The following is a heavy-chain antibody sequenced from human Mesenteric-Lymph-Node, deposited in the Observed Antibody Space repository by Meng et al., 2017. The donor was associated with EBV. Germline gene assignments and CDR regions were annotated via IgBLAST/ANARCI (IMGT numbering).Heavy chain of an antibody. CDR2: ITSSGSYI. D-gene: IGHD6-13*01. CDR3: ARAPASSSRYHWYFDL. CDR1: GFTFNSYS. J-gene: IGHJ2*01. V-gene: IGHV3-21*01. Sequence: EVQLLXSXXXXXKPXGXXXLSXSXSGFTFNSYSMNWVRQAPGKGLEWVSSITSSGSYIYYADSMKGRFTISRDNAKNSLFLQMNSLRAEDTAVYYCARAPASSSRYHWYFDLWGRGTLVTVSS.